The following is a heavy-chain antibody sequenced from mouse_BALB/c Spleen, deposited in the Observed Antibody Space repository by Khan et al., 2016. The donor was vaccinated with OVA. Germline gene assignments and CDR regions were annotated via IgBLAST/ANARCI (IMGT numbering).Heavy chain of an antibody. CDR2: IDHPNGTT. V-gene: IGHV14-3*02. D-gene: IGHD1-3*01. CDR1: GLNIKDTY. Sequence: EVKLVESGAELVKSGATVKLSCTASGLNIKDTYMHWRKQWPEQGMEWIGWIDHPNGTTKYDPKFQGKATIKADTSYNTAYLQLSRLTSEDTAVYYCAIMAIKWGQGTTLTVSS. J-gene: IGHJ2*01. CDR3: AIMAIK.